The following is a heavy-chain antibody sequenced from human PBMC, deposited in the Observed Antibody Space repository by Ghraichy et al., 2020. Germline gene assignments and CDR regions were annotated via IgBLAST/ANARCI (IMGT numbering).Heavy chain of an antibody. CDR1: GGTFSSYA. V-gene: IGHV1-69*13. J-gene: IGHJ4*02. CDR3: ARGQRPNYGSGSYYSRADY. CDR2: IIPIFGTA. D-gene: IGHD3-10*01. Sequence: SVKVSCKASGGTFSSYAISWVRQAPGQGLEWMGGIIPIFGTANYAQKFQGRVTITADESTSTAYMELSSLRSEDTAVYYCARGQRPNYGSGSYYSRADYWGQGTLVTVSS.